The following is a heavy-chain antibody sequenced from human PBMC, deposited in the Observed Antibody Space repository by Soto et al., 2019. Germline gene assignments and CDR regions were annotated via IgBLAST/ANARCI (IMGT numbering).Heavy chain of an antibody. CDR3: TTDYIPVVWFGELRGLHY. Sequence: EVQLVESGGGLVKPGGSLRLSCAASGFTFSNAWMNWVRQAPGKGLEWVGRIKSKTDGGTTDYAAPVKGRFTISRDDSKNTLYLQMNSLKTEDTAVYYCTTDYIPVVWFGELRGLHYWGQGTLVTVSS. D-gene: IGHD3-10*01. V-gene: IGHV3-15*07. CDR2: IKSKTDGGTT. J-gene: IGHJ4*02. CDR1: GFTFSNAW.